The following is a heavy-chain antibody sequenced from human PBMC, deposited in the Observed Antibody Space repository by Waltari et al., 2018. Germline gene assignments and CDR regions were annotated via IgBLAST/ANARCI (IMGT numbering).Heavy chain of an antibody. D-gene: IGHD1-26*01. J-gene: IGHJ3*02. CDR1: GYTFTTTG. CDR3: ATSVGAREGFDI. Sequence: QVQLTHSGPDMKKPGASVKVSCEASGYTFTTTGISWVRQAPGQGLEWMGWISAYSGDTNFAQKLQDRVTMTTDTSTRTAYMELRSLRSDDTAVYYCATSVGAREGFDIWGQGTMVTVSS. CDR2: ISAYSGDT. V-gene: IGHV1-18*01.